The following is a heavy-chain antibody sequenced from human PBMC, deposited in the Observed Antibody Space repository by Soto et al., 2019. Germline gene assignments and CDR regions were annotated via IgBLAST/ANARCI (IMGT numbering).Heavy chain of an antibody. CDR2: MNPGSGDT. CDR3: ARMASFGSLNWFDP. J-gene: IGHJ5*02. Sequence: GASGKVSCKASGYTFTNNDVTWVRQATGQGLEWMGWMNPGSGDTGYAQKFQGRVTMTRNISIATAYMELSSLRSEDTAIYYCARMASFGSLNWFDPWGQGTLVTVSS. CDR1: GYTFTNND. V-gene: IGHV1-8*01. D-gene: IGHD5-18*01.